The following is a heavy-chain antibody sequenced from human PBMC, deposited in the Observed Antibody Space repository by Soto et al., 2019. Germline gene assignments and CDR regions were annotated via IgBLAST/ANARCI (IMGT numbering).Heavy chain of an antibody. D-gene: IGHD3-16*01. CDR1: GFTFSSDG. Sequence: QVQLVESGGGVVQPGRSLRLSCAASGFTFSSDGMHWVRQAPGKALERVAVIWYGGSNKYYADSVKGRFTISRDNSRNTLYLQMNSLRAEDTAVYYSARNWVSRGGGMDRGGEGSTVTFSS. J-gene: IGHJ6*04. CDR3: ARNWVSRGGGMDR. V-gene: IGHV3-33*01. CDR2: IWYGGSNK.